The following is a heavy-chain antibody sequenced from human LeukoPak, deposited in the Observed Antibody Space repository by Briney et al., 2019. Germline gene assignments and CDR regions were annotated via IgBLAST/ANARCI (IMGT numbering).Heavy chain of an antibody. D-gene: IGHD4-11*01. V-gene: IGHV1-18*01. CDR2: ISIYNGNT. CDR3: ARGLNSNFPNYYLDY. Sequence: ASVKVSCKASGYTFTNYGISWARQAPGQGLEWMGWISIYNGNTNYAQNFQGRVAMTTDTSTSTAYMEVRSLRFDDTAVYYCARGLNSNFPNYYLDYWGQGTLVTVSS. CDR1: GYTFTNYG. J-gene: IGHJ4*02.